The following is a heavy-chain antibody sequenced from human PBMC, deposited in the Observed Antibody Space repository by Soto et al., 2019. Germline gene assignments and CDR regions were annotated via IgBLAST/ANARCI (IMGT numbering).Heavy chain of an antibody. Sequence: QVHLVQSGAEVKKPGSSVKVSCKASGGTFSSYTISWVRQAPGQGLEWMGRIIPILGIANYAQKFQGRVTITADKSTSTAYMELSSLRSEDTAVYYCARGDCSGGSCLDYWGQGTLVTVSS. CDR2: IIPILGIA. V-gene: IGHV1-69*02. CDR3: ARGDCSGGSCLDY. CDR1: GGTFSSYT. D-gene: IGHD2-15*01. J-gene: IGHJ4*02.